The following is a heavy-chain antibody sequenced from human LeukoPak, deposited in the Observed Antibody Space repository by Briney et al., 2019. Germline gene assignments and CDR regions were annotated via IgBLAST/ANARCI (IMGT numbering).Heavy chain of an antibody. Sequence: ASVKVSCKASGYTFTGYYMHWVRQAPGQGLVWMGWINPNSGGTNYAQKFQGRVTMTRDTSISTAYMELSRLRSDDTAVYYCARAVATTICDYWSQGTLVTVSS. D-gene: IGHD5-12*01. V-gene: IGHV1-2*02. J-gene: IGHJ4*02. CDR3: ARAVATTICDY. CDR1: GYTFTGYY. CDR2: INPNSGGT.